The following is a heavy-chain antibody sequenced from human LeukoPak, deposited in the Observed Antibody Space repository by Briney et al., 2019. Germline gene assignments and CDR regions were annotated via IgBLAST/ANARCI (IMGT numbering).Heavy chain of an antibody. CDR1: GYTFTGYH. CDR3: ARGPYSGSAYYFDY. Sequence: GASVKVSCKASGYTFTGYHMHWVRQAPGQGLEWMGRINPNTGGTDYAQKFQGRVTMTRDTSISTAYMDLSRLRSDDTAVYYCARGPYSGSAYYFDYWGQGTLVTVSS. J-gene: IGHJ4*02. V-gene: IGHV1-2*06. CDR2: INPNTGGT. D-gene: IGHD1-26*01.